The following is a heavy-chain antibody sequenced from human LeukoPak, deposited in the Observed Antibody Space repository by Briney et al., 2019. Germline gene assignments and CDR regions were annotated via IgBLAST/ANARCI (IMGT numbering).Heavy chain of an antibody. CDR2: IYYSGDT. D-gene: IGHD4/OR15-4a*01. V-gene: IGHV4-59*01. Sequence: TSETLSLTCTVSRGSISGYSWSWIRQSPGGGLEWIGYIYYSGDTAYNPSLRSRVTLSVDTSKNQFSLQLRSVTTADTAVYYCVRGPYGASISKWFDPWGQGTRSSSPQ. CDR1: RGSISGYS. J-gene: IGHJ5*02. CDR3: VRGPYGASISKWFDP.